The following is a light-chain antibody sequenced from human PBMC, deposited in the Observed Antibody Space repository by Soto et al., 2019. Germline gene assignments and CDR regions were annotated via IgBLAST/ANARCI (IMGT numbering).Light chain of an antibody. CDR1: SSKIGSNT. V-gene: IGLV1-44*01. CDR2: SNN. CDR3: ATWDDSLNGSV. J-gene: IGLJ7*01. Sequence: QSVLTQPPSASGTPGQRVTISCSGSSSKIGSNTVNWYQQLPGAAPKLLLYSNNQRPSGVPDRFSGSKSGTSASLAISGLQSEDEDDYCCATWDDSLNGSVFGGGTQLTVL.